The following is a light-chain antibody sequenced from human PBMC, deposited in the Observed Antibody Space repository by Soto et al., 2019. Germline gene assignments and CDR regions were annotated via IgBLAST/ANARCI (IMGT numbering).Light chain of an antibody. V-gene: IGKV3-20*01. J-gene: IGKJ2*01. Sequence: EVVMTQSPGTLSLSPGERATLSCWASQSVASNLVWYQQKPGQAPRLLIYGASRRPTAIPDRFSGSGSGTDFTLTITRLESEDFAVYYCQQYGNSPVTFGRGTRLQIK. CDR3: QQYGNSPVT. CDR1: QSVASN. CDR2: GAS.